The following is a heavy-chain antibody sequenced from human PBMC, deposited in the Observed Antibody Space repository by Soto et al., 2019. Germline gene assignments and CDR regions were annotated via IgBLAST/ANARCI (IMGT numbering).Heavy chain of an antibody. D-gene: IGHD3-10*01. V-gene: IGHV3-74*01. CDR2: ISSDGDTT. Sequence: EVRLVESGGDLFKPGGSLRLSCAASGFTFNKYCMHWVRQVPGKGLEWVSRISSDGDTTSYADSVKGRFTISRDNARHVVSLKMDSLRVEDAAIYYCSRYYYGSGSYEDPSNPYGMDVWGKGTTVTVSS. J-gene: IGHJ6*04. CDR3: SRYYYGSGSYEDPSNPYGMDV. CDR1: GFTFNKYC.